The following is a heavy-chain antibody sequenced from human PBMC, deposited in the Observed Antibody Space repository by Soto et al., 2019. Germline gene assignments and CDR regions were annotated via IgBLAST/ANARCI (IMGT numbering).Heavy chain of an antibody. V-gene: IGHV3-33*01. CDR2: IRYDGSNK. D-gene: IGHD2-2*01. CDR1: GFTFSSYG. Sequence: QVQLVESGGGVVQPGRSLRLSCAASGFTFSSYGMHWVRQAPGKGLEWEAVIRYDGSNKYYADSVKGRFTISRDNSKHARKLQMKSLGAEDTAVYCCARGAYCISTSCYAQRGGVGYGGQGTLVTVSS. J-gene: IGHJ4*02. CDR3: ARGAYCISTSCYAQRGGVGY.